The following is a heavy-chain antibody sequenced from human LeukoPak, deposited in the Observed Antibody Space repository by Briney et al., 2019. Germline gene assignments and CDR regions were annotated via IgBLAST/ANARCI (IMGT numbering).Heavy chain of an antibody. Sequence: ASVKVSCKASGYTFTGYYMHWVRQAPGQGLEWMGRINPNSGGTNYAQKFQGRVTMTRDTSLSTAYMELSRLRSDDTAVYYCARELGYCSGGSCYSGRYWGQGTLVTVSS. J-gene: IGHJ4*02. CDR3: ARELGYCSGGSCYSGRY. V-gene: IGHV1-2*06. CDR2: INPNSGGT. D-gene: IGHD2-15*01. CDR1: GYTFTGYY.